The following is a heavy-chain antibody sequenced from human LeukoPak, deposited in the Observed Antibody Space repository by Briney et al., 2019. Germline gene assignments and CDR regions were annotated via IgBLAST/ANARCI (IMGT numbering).Heavy chain of an antibody. CDR2: ISAYNGNT. Sequence: VASVKVSCKASGYTFTSYGISWVRQAPGQGREWMGWISAYNGNTNYAQKLQGRVTMTTDTSTSTAYMELRSLRSDDTAVYYCARDIGYSSGWSFDYWGQGTLVTVSS. J-gene: IGHJ4*02. D-gene: IGHD6-19*01. CDR3: ARDIGYSSGWSFDY. V-gene: IGHV1-18*01. CDR1: GYTFTSYG.